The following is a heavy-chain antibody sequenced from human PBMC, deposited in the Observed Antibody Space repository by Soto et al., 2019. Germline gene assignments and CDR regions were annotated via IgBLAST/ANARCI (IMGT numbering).Heavy chain of an antibody. V-gene: IGHV5-51*01. CDR1: GYSFTSYW. J-gene: IGHJ6*02. D-gene: IGHD6-13*01. CDR2: IYPGDSDT. Sequence: GESLKISCKGSGYSFTSYWIGWVRQMPGKGLEWMGIIYPGDSDTRYSPSFQGQVTISANKSISTAYLQWSSLKASDTAMYYCARTSAAGKYYYGMDVWGQGTTVTVSS. CDR3: ARTSAAGKYYYGMDV.